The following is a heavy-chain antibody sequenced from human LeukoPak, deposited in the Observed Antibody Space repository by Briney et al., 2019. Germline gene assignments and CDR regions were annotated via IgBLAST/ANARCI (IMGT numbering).Heavy chain of an antibody. J-gene: IGHJ4*02. CDR1: GGSISSYY. CDR3: ARLLYGEDY. Sequence: SETLSLTCTVSGGSISSYYWSWIRRPPGKGLEWIGYIYYSGSTNYNPSLKSRVTISVDTSKNQFSLKLSSVTAADTAVYYCARLLYGEDYWGQGTLVTVSS. D-gene: IGHD4-17*01. V-gene: IGHV4-59*01. CDR2: IYYSGST.